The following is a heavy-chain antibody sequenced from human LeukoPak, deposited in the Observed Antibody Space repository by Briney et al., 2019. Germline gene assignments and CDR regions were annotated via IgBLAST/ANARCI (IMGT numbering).Heavy chain of an antibody. V-gene: IGHV4-59*01. D-gene: IGHD3-16*01. CDR2: IYYTGST. CDR3: SRMSAYDWGILDY. J-gene: IGHJ4*01. CDR1: GGSISSYY. Sequence: SETLSLTCTVSGGSISSYYWSWVRQPPGKGLEWIGYIYYTGSTNYNPSLKSQVPIPVHPSQNLFSVKLSSVTPADTVVYHCSRMSAYDWGILDYWGQGTLVTVSS.